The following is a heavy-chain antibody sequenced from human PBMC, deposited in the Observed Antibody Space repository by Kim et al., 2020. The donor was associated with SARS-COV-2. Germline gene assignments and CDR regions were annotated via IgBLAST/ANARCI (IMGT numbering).Heavy chain of an antibody. CDR3: ARGHPLYGDYGVD. J-gene: IGHJ4*02. V-gene: IGHV1-3*01. D-gene: IGHD4-17*01. Sequence: YSQKFQGRGTITRDTSASTAYMELSSLRSEDTAVYYCARGHPLYGDYGVDWGQGTLVTVSS.